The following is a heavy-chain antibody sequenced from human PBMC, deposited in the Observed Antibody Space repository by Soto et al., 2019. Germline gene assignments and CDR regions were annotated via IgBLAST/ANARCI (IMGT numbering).Heavy chain of an antibody. CDR2: ISSGSGAI. J-gene: IGHJ6*03. Sequence: EVQLVESGGGLVQPGGSLRLSCAASEFTFSTYNMNWVRKAPGKGLEWVSYISSGSGAIYYADSVKGRFTSSRDKAKNSLYLQMNSLRAEDTAVYYCARGDLEWLSNYYYYYYMYVWGKGTTVTVSS. D-gene: IGHD3-3*01. CDR3: ARGDLEWLSNYYYYYYMYV. V-gene: IGHV3-48*01. CDR1: EFTFSTYN.